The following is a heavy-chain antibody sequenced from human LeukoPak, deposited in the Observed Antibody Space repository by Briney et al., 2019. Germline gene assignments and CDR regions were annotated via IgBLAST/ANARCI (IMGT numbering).Heavy chain of an antibody. V-gene: IGHV3-49*04. CDR3: TRSPSYYYDSSGYYTPTTFDY. CDR2: IRSKAYGGTT. Sequence: GGSLRLSCTASGFTFGDYAMSWVRQAPGKGLEWVGFIRSKAYGGTTEYAASVKGRFTISRDDSKSIAYLQMNSLKTEDTAVYYCTRSPSYYYDSSGYYTPTTFDYWGQGTLVTVSS. CDR1: GFTFGDYA. J-gene: IGHJ4*02. D-gene: IGHD3-22*01.